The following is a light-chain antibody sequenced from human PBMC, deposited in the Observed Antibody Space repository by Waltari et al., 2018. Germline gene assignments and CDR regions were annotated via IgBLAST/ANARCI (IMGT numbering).Light chain of an antibody. Sequence: QSALTQPASVSGSPGQSITISCTGTSSDVGGYNYVSWYQPHPGKAPKLMIYDVSNRPSGVSNRFSGSKSGNTASRTISGLQAEDEADYYCSSYTSSLVVFGGGTKLTVL. J-gene: IGLJ2*01. V-gene: IGLV2-14*03. CDR1: SSDVGGYNY. CDR2: DVS. CDR3: SSYTSSLVV.